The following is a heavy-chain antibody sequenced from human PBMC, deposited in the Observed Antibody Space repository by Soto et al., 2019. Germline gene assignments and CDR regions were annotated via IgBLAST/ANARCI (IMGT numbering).Heavy chain of an antibody. CDR3: ARSGYSYGPNPLLY. Sequence: PSETLSLTCTVSGGSISSGGYYWSWIRQHPGKGLEWIGYIYYSGSTYYNPSLKSRVTISVDTSKNQFSLKLSSVTAADTAVYYCARSGYSYGPNPLLYWGQGTLVTVPS. J-gene: IGHJ4*02. V-gene: IGHV4-31*03. D-gene: IGHD5-18*01. CDR2: IYYSGST. CDR1: GGSISSGGYY.